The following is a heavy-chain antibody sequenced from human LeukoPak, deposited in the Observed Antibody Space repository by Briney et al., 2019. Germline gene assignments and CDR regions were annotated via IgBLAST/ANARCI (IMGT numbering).Heavy chain of an antibody. CDR3: AISDYGGKSPPLDY. Sequence: GASVKVSCKASGYTFTGYFIHWVRQAPGQGLEWMGWINLNSGGTNYAQKFQGRVTMTRDTSISTAYMELSRLRSDDTAVYYCAISDYGGKSPPLDYWGQGTLVTVSS. V-gene: IGHV1-2*02. CDR2: INLNSGGT. J-gene: IGHJ4*02. D-gene: IGHD4-23*01. CDR1: GYTFTGYF.